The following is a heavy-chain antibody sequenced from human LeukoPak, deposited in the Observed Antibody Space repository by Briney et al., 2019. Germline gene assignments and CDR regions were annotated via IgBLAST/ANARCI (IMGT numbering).Heavy chain of an antibody. J-gene: IGHJ6*02. V-gene: IGHV4-39*07. CDR1: GGSIRSSYYY. CDR2: TYDSGST. D-gene: IGHD1-1*01. Sequence: SETLSLTCTVSGGSIRSSYYYWGWIRQPPGKGLEWIGSTYDSGSTYYNPSLKSRVTISVDTSKNQFSLKLSSVTAADTAVYYCARDKRRLPAPPLYYYYGMDVWGQGTTVTVSS. CDR3: ARDKRRLPAPPLYYYYGMDV.